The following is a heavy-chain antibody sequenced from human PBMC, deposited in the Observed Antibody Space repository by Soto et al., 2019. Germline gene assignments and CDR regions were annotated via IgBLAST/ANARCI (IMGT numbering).Heavy chain of an antibody. CDR2: VFYTGST. CDR3: ARSLTVTRFDQ. D-gene: IGHD4-17*01. CDR1: GGSMSNNY. V-gene: IGHV4-59*01. J-gene: IGHJ4*02. Sequence: QVHLQESGPGLVKPSETLSLFCNVSGGSMSNNYWTWIRQAPGKGLEWIGYVFYTGSTNYNPSLKSRFSISVDTSKKYFSLRLTSVTAADTAVYYCARSLTVTRFDQWGQGTRVTVS.